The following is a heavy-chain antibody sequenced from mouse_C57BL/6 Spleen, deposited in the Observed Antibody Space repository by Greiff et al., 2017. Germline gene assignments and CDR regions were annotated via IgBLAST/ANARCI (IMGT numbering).Heavy chain of an antibody. CDR1: GFTFSDYG. D-gene: IGHD1-1*01. Sequence: EVQVVESGGGLVKPGGSLKLSCAASGFTFSDYGMHWVRQAPEKGLEWVAYISSGSSTIYYADTVKGRFTISRDNAKNTLFLQMTSLRSEDTAMYYCARLYYYGSSPYYYAMDYWGQGTSVTVSS. CDR2: ISSGSSTI. V-gene: IGHV5-17*01. J-gene: IGHJ4*01. CDR3: ARLYYYGSSPYYYAMDY.